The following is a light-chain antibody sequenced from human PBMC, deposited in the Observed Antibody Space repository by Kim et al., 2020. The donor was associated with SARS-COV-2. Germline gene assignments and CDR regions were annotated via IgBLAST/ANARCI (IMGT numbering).Light chain of an antibody. CDR1: QSVSSN. CDR2: GAS. Sequence: EIVMTQSPATLSVSPGERATLSCRASQSVSSNLAWYQQKPGQAPRLLIYGASTRATGIPARFSGSGSGTEFTLTISSLQSEDFGVYYCQQDNNQPPWTFGQGAQVDI. V-gene: IGKV3-15*01. J-gene: IGKJ1*01. CDR3: QQDNNQPPWT.